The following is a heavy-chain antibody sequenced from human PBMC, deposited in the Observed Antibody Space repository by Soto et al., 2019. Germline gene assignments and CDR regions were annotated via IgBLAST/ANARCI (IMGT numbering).Heavy chain of an antibody. V-gene: IGHV4-30-4*02. D-gene: IGHD3-16*01. J-gene: IGHJ3*02. Sequence: SDTLSLTCTVSGGSSSSGCYYWSWIRQPPGKGLEWIGYIYYSVSTYYNPSLKSRVIISVDTSKNQFSLNLSSVTAADTAIYYCASALRFDALDIWGPGTVVT. CDR3: ASALRFDALDI. CDR1: GGSSSSGCYY. CDR2: IYYSVST.